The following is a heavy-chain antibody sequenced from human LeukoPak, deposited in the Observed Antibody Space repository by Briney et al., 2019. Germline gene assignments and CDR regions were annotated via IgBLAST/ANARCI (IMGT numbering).Heavy chain of an antibody. CDR3: ARQGGTSTRYKKTTVVTPNWFDP. CDR2: IYTSGST. V-gene: IGHV4-4*09. J-gene: IGHJ5*02. CDR1: GGSISSYY. Sequence: PWETLSLTCTVSGGSISSYYWSWIRQPPGKGLEWIVYIYTSGSTNYNPSLKSRVTISVDTSKHQLSLKLSSVTAADTVVYYCARQGGTSTRYKKTTVVTPNWFDPWGPGTLVTVSS. D-gene: IGHD4-23*01.